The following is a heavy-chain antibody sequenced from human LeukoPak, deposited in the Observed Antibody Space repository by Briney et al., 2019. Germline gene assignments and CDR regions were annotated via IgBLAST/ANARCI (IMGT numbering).Heavy chain of an antibody. CDR2: INPSGGST. D-gene: IGHD4-17*01. J-gene: IGHJ5*02. CDR3: ARDSGEGNWFDP. Sequence: ASVKVSCKASVYTFTSYYMHWVRQAPGQGLEWMGIINPSGGSTSYAQKFQGRVTMTRDTSTSTVYMELSSLRSEDTAVYYCARDSGEGNWFDPWGQGTLITVSS. CDR1: VYTFTSYY. V-gene: IGHV1-46*01.